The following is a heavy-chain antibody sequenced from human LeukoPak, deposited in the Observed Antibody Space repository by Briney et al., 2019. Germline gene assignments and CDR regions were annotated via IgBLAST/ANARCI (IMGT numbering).Heavy chain of an antibody. CDR2: IYTSGST. D-gene: IGHD2-2*01. Sequence: PSETLSRIRTVSGGSICSYYWRWIRQPAGKGLEWIGHIYTSGSTSYNPSLKSRVTMSVDTSKNQFSLKLSSVTAADTAVYYCARGCSSTSCWFRMHVWGQGSTVTVSS. CDR3: ARGCSSTSCWFRMHV. J-gene: IGHJ6*02. CDR1: GGSICSYY. V-gene: IGHV4-4*07.